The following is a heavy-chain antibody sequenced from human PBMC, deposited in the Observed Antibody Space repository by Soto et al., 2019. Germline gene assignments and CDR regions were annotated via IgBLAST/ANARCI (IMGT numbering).Heavy chain of an antibody. CDR3: ARHRVSFGYSSSSVGDHAFDI. Sequence: SETLSLTCTVSGGSISSSSYYWGWIRQPPGKGLEWIGSIYYSGSTYYNPSLKSRVTISVDTSKNQFSLKLSSVTAADTAVYYCARHRVSFGYSSSSVGDHAFDIWGQGTMVTVSS. CDR1: GGSISSSSYY. J-gene: IGHJ3*02. D-gene: IGHD6-6*01. V-gene: IGHV4-39*01. CDR2: IYYSGST.